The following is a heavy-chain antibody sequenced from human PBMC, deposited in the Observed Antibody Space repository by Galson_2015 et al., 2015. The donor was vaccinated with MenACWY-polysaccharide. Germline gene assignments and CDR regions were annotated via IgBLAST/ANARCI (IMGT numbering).Heavy chain of an antibody. CDR2: IYWDDDE. V-gene: IGHV2-5*02. CDR3: AHIASYSYHMDV. J-gene: IGHJ6*02. CDR1: GFSLSTTGVG. Sequence: PALVKPTQTLTLTCTFSGFSLSTTGVGVGWIRQPPGEALEWLALIYWDDDERYRPSLKSRLTITKDTSKKEVVLTMTNMDPVDTGTYFCAHIASYSYHMDVWGQGTTVTVSS.